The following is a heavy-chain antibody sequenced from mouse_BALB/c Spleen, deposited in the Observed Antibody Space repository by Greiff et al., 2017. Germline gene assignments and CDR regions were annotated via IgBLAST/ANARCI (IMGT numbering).Heavy chain of an antibody. CDR2: IWAGGST. V-gene: IGHV2-9*02. J-gene: IGHJ4*01. D-gene: IGHD1-2*01. CDR1: GFSLTSYG. Sequence: VQVVESGPGLVAPSQSLSITCTVSGFSLTSYGVHWVRQPPGKGLEWLGVIWAGGSTNYNSTLMSRLSISKDNSKSQVFLKMNSLQTDDTAMYCCARDTTATLGARDYWGKGTSDTVSS. CDR3: ARDTTATLGARDY.